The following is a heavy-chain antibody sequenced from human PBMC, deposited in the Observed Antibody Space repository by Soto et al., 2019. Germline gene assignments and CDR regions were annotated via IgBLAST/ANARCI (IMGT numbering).Heavy chain of an antibody. CDR1: GGSISSYY. Sequence: QVQLQESGPGLVKPSETLSLTCTVSGGSISSYYWSWIRQPPGKGLEWIGYIYYSGSTNYNPSLKSRVTISVDTSKNQFSLKLSSVTAADTAVYYCARGDGSGSYYNWYYMDVWGKGTTVTVSS. CDR3: ARGDGSGSYYNWYYMDV. CDR2: IYYSGST. V-gene: IGHV4-59*01. D-gene: IGHD3-10*01. J-gene: IGHJ6*03.